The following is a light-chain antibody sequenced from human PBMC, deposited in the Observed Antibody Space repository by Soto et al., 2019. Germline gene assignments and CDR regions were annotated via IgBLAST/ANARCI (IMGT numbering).Light chain of an antibody. CDR3: CSYADSRTSPYV. CDR2: EDN. V-gene: IGLV2-23*01. J-gene: IGLJ1*01. Sequence: QSVLTQPASVSGSPGQSITISCTGASSDVGIYNLVSWYQQHPGKAPKLMIYEDNKRPSGVSNRFSGSKSGNTASLTISGLQAEDEADYYCCSYADSRTSPYVFGTGTKVTVL. CDR1: SSDVGIYNL.